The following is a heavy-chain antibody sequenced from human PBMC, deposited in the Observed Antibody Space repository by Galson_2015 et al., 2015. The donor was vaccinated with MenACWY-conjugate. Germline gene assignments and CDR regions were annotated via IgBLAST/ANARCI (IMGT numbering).Heavy chain of an antibody. J-gene: IGHJ4*02. CDR3: ARWAYCSGGSCHRYDH. V-gene: IGHV3-7*03. CDR2: IKQDGSDK. D-gene: IGHD2-15*01. CDR1: GFTFSSYG. Sequence: SLRLSCAASGFTFSSYGMRWVRQAPGKGLEWVANIKQDGSDKYYEDSVKDRFTISRDNAKNSLYLQMNSLRAEDTAIYYCARWAYCSGGSCHRYDHWGQGTLVTVSS.